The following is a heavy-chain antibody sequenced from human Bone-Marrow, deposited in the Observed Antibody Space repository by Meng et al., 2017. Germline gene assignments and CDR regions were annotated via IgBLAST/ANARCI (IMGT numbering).Heavy chain of an antibody. Sequence: GGSLRLSCTGSGFIFNSYVMHWVRQAPGKGLEWVAIISYDGSNKYYADSVKGRFTVSRDNSKHTLYLQMNSLRAEDTAVYYCAKTYWELYYYYYGMDVWGQGTTVTVSS. D-gene: IGHD1-7*01. CDR3: AKTYWELYYYYYGMDV. J-gene: IGHJ6*02. CDR2: ISYDGSNK. V-gene: IGHV3-30*04. CDR1: GFIFNSYV.